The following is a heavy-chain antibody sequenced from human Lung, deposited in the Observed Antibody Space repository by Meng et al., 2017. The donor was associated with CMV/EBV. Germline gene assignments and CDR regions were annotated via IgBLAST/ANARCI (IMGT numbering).Heavy chain of an antibody. D-gene: IGHD1-7*01. CDR3: ARGAWNYVGGSDY. V-gene: IGHV4-34*01. CDR1: GGSFSGYY. J-gene: IGHJ4*02. Sequence: SETLSLTCAVYGGSFSGYYWSWIRQPPGKGLEWIGEINHSGSTNYNPSLKSRVTISVDTSKNQFSLKLSSVTAADTAVYYCARGAWNYVGGSDYWGQGTLVTVSS. CDR2: INHSGST.